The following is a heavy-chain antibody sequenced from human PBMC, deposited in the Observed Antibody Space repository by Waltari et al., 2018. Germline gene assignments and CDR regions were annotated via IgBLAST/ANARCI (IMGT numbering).Heavy chain of an antibody. D-gene: IGHD4-4*01. CDR1: GFSLNTNDEG. CDR3: ARSLYSNGNNFDY. CDR2: IYWDDDK. Sequence: QITLKPSGPTLVRRTQTLTVTCSFPGFSLNTNDEGVGWIRQPPGEALEWLALIYWDDDKRYNPSLKSRLTIAKDTSKNQVVLTLTNMDPVDTATYYCARSLYSNGNNFDYWGQGTLVSVSS. J-gene: IGHJ4*02. V-gene: IGHV2-5*02.